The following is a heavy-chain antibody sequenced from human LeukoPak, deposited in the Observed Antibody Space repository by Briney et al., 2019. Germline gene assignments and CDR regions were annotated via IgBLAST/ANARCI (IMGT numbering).Heavy chain of an antibody. D-gene: IGHD5-18*01. CDR1: GGSISSSSYY. CDR3: ARGNPLASYGWYYFDY. J-gene: IGHJ4*02. CDR2: IYYSGST. Sequence: PSETLSLTCTVSGGSISSSSYYWGWIRQPPGKGLEWIGSIYYSGSTYYNPSLKSRVTISVDTSKNQFSLKLSSVTAADTAVYYCARGNPLASYGWYYFDYWGQGTLVTVSS. V-gene: IGHV4-39*01.